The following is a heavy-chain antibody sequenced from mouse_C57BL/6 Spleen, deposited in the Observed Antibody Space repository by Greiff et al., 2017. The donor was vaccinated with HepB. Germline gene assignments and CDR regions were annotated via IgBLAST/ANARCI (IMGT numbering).Heavy chain of an antibody. D-gene: IGHD2-3*01. CDR2: IHPNSGST. CDR1: GYTFTSYW. V-gene: IGHV1-64*01. CDR3: ARSGDGYPYLRYFDV. Sequence: QVQLQQPGAELVKPGASVKLSCKASGYTFTSYWMHWVKQRPGQGLEWIGMIHPNSGSTNYNEKFKSKATLTVDKSSSTAYMQLSSLTSEDSAVYYCARSGDGYPYLRYFDVWGTGTTVTVSS. J-gene: IGHJ1*03.